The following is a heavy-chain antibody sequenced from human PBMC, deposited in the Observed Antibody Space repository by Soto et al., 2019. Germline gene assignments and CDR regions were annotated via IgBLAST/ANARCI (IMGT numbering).Heavy chain of an antibody. CDR2: ISTYNGNT. J-gene: IGHJ3*02. V-gene: IGHV1-18*01. CDR3: ARALPAAMLPVLPNDAFDI. CDR1: GYTFTTYD. Sequence: ASVKVSCKASGYTFTTYDISCVRQAPGQGLEWMGRISTYNGNTNYAQKFQGRVTITADKSTSTAYMELSSLRSEDTAVYYCARALPAAMLPVLPNDAFDIWGQGTMVTVSS. D-gene: IGHD2-2*01.